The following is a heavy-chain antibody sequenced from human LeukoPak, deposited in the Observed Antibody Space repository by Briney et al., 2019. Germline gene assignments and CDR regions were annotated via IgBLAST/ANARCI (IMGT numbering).Heavy chain of an antibody. V-gene: IGHV3-48*01. Sequence: GGSPRLSCVASGFSFNNYAMNWVRQAPGKGLEWLSYISPRSETKNYADSMKDRFTISRDDAENSVYLHMNGLRAEDTAVYYCARVEGPTVNTMYYDLWGQGTLVTVSS. J-gene: IGHJ4*02. CDR1: GFSFNNYA. D-gene: IGHD4-11*01. CDR3: ARVEGPTVNTMYYDL. CDR2: ISPRSETK.